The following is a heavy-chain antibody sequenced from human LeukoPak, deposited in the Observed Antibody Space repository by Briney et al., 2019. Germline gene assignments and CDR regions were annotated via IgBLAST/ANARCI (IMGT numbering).Heavy chain of an antibody. CDR2: IYHSGST. CDR3: ARDGVVGAKVY. J-gene: IGHJ4*02. CDR1: GYSISSGYY. Sequence: PSETLSLTCAVSGYSISSGYYWGWIRQPPGKGLEWIGSIYHSGSTYYNPSLKSRVTIPVDTSKNQFSLKLSSVTAADTAVYYCARDGVVGAKVYWGQGTLVTVSS. V-gene: IGHV4-38-2*02. D-gene: IGHD1-26*01.